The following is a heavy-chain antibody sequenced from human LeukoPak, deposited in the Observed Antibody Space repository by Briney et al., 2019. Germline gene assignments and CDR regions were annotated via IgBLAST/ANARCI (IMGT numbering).Heavy chain of an antibody. J-gene: IGHJ4*02. Sequence: ASVKVSCKASGYTFISYGISWVRQAPGQGLEWMGWISAYNGNTNYAQKLQGRVTMTTDTSTSTGYMELRGLRSDDTAVYYCARVGDANYYYFDYWGQGTLVTVSS. CDR2: ISAYNGNT. CDR3: ARVGDANYYYFDY. D-gene: IGHD4/OR15-4a*01. V-gene: IGHV1-18*01. CDR1: GYTFISYG.